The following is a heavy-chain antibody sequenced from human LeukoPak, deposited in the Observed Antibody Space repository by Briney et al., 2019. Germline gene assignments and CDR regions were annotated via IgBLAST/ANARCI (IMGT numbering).Heavy chain of an antibody. CDR1: GFTFSSNA. CDR2: ISGSGDST. Sequence: GGSLRLSCAASGFTFSSNAMSWVRQAPGKGLEWVSAISGSGDSTYSADSVKGRFTISRDDSRNTLYLQMNSLRAEDTAVYYCAKDSDASGSYYEGWFDL. V-gene: IGHV3-23*01. D-gene: IGHD3-10*01. J-gene: IGHJ5*02. CDR3: AKDSDASGSYYEGWFDL.